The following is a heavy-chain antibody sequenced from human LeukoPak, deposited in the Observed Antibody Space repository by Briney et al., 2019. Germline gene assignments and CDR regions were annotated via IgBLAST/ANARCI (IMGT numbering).Heavy chain of an antibody. V-gene: IGHV3-23*01. D-gene: IGHD3-22*01. CDR2: ISGGGST. CDR1: GFTFSSYA. CDR3: ANLDYYDTELDY. Sequence: PGGSLRLSCAASGFTFSSYAMSWVRQAPGKGLEWVSAISGGGSTYYADSVKGRFTISRDNSKNTLYLQMNSLRAEDTAAYYCANLDYYDTELDYWGQGTLVTVSS. J-gene: IGHJ4*02.